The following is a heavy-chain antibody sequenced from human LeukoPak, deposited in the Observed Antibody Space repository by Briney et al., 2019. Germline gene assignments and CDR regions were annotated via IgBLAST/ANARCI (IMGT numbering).Heavy chain of an antibody. Sequence: ASAKVSCKASGYTFTSYGISWVRQAPGQGLEWMGWISAYNGNTNYAQKLQGRVTMTTDTSTSTAYMELRSLRSDDTAVYYCARAPRLLWFGELPPNFDYWGQGTLVTVSS. CDR2: ISAYNGNT. CDR1: GYTFTSYG. V-gene: IGHV1-18*01. CDR3: ARAPRLLWFGELPPNFDY. J-gene: IGHJ4*02. D-gene: IGHD3-10*01.